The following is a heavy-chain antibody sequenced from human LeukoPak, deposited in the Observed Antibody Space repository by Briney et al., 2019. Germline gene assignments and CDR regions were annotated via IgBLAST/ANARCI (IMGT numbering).Heavy chain of an antibody. CDR2: IRGKGYGGTT. V-gene: IGHV3-49*04. Sequence: PGGSLRLSCTASGFTFGDYAMSWVRQAPGRGLEWVGFIRGKGYGGTTEYAASVKGRFTVSRDDSKSIAYLQMNSLRAEDTAVYYCARMRPELDYWGQGTLVTVSS. CDR3: ARMRPELDY. D-gene: IGHD6-6*01. CDR1: GFTFGDYA. J-gene: IGHJ4*02.